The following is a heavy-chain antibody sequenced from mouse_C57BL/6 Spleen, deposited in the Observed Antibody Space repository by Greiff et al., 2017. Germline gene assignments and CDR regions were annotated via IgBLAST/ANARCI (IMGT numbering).Heavy chain of an antibody. CDR2: IYPRDGST. Sequence: LVESGPELVKPGASVKLSCKASGYTFTSYDINWVKQRPGQGLEWIGWIYPRDGSTKYNENFKGKATLTVDTSSSTAYMELHSLTSEDSAVYFCARGPLYYYGSSYGYFDVWGTGTTVTVSS. D-gene: IGHD1-1*01. CDR3: ARGPLYYYGSSYGYFDV. CDR1: GYTFTSYD. J-gene: IGHJ1*03. V-gene: IGHV1-85*01.